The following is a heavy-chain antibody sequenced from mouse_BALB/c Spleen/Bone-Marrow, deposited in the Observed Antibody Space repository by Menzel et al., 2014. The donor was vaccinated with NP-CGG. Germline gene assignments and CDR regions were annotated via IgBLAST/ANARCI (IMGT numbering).Heavy chain of an antibody. CDR2: IRSKSNNYAT. V-gene: IGHV10-3*03. Sequence: EVQLVESGGGLVQPKGSLKLSCAASGFTFNTYAMHWVCQAPGKGLEWVARIRSKSNNYATYYVDSVKDGFTISRDDSQSMLYLQMNNLKTEDTAMYYCVREDYGRGFAYWGQGTLVTVSA. CDR1: GFTFNTYA. CDR3: VREDYGRGFAY. D-gene: IGHD1-1*01. J-gene: IGHJ3*01.